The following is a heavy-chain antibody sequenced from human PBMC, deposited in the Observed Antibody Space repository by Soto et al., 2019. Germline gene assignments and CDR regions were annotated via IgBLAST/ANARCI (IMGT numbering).Heavy chain of an antibody. CDR1: GGTFSSYA. D-gene: IGHD2-15*01. CDR2: IIPIFGTA. J-gene: IGHJ6*02. V-gene: IGHV1-69*06. Sequence: GASVKVSCKASGGTFSSYAISWVRQAPGQGLEWMGGIIPIFGTANYAQKFQGRVTITADKSTSTAYMELSSLRSEDTAVYYCARGRRDIVVVVAAPIPNYYYYGMDVWGQGTTVTVSS. CDR3: ARGRRDIVVVVAAPIPNYYYYGMDV.